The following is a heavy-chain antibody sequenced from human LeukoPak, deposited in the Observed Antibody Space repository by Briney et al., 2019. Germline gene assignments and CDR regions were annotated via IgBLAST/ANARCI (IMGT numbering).Heavy chain of an antibody. J-gene: IGHJ6*03. CDR2: IYYSGST. CDR3: AIELRYFDWWPTAGYYYYMDV. D-gene: IGHD3-9*01. V-gene: IGHV4-39*07. Sequence: ASETLSLTCTVSGGSISSSSYYWGWIRQPPGKGLEWIGSIYYSGSTYYNPSLKSRVTISVDTSKNQFSLKLSSVTAADTAVYYCAIELRYFDWWPTAGYYYYMDVWGKGTTVTVSS. CDR1: GGSISSSSYY.